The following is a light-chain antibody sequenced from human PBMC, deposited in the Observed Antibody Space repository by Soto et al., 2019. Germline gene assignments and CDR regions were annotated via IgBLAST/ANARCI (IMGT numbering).Light chain of an antibody. CDR3: QQYKNWPRT. V-gene: IGKV3-15*01. CDR1: QSVSRN. Sequence: ELVLTQSPATLSVSPGERATLSCRASQSVSRNLAWYKPKPGQAPRLLSYGASTRATGIPARLSGSGSGTEVTLTISSLKSEDFAVYYCQQYKNWPRTFGQGTKVDIK. J-gene: IGKJ1*01. CDR2: GAS.